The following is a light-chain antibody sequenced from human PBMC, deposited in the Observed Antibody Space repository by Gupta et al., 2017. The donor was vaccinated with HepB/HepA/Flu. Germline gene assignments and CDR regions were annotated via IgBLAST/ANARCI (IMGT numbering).Light chain of an antibody. Sequence: QTVVTQEPSFSVSPGGTVTLTCGLTSGSVSTNSYAGWYRQTPGQAPRTLMYKPSIRFSGVPDRFSGSILGNKAALTITGAQADDESDYYCMLSVGSGIWVFGGGTKVTVL. CDR2: KPS. CDR3: MLSVGSGIWV. V-gene: IGLV8-61*01. J-gene: IGLJ3*02. CDR1: SGSVSTNSY.